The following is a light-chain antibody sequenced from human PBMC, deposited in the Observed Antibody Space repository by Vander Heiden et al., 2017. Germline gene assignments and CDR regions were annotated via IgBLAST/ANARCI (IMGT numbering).Light chain of an antibody. CDR3: QQYGSSPLYT. J-gene: IGKJ2*01. V-gene: IGKV3-20*01. Sequence: EIVLTQSPGTLSLSPGERATLSCRASQSVSSSYLAWYPQKPGQAPRLLIYGASSRATGIPDRFSGSGSGTDFTLTISRLDPEDFAVYYCQQYGSSPLYTFGQGTKLEIK. CDR1: QSVSSSY. CDR2: GAS.